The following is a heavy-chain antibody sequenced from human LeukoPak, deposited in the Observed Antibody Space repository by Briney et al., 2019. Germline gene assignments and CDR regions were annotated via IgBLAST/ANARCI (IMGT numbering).Heavy chain of an antibody. CDR2: SGGGGST. Sequence: QPGGSLRLSCAASGFIFSSYAMSWVRQAPGKGLEWVSVSGGGGSTYYADSVKGRFTISRDNSKNTLFLQMDRLRPEDTAVYFCVVGGAGGGYFPNWGQGSLVIVSS. V-gene: IGHV3-23*01. CDR3: VVGGAGGGYFPN. CDR1: GFIFSSYA. D-gene: IGHD3-16*01. J-gene: IGHJ1*01.